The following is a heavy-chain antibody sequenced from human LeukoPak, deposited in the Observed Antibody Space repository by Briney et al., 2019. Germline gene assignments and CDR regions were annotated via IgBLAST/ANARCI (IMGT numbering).Heavy chain of an antibody. CDR3: ARDSEYSSSSGLYYYYYMDV. Sequence: GRSLRLSCAASGFTFSSYAMHWVRQAPGKGLEWVAVISYDGSNKYYADSVKGRFTISRDNSKNTLYLQMNSLRAEDTAVYYCARDSEYSSSSGLYYYYYMDVWGKGTTVTVSS. V-gene: IGHV3-30*01. CDR1: GFTFSSYA. J-gene: IGHJ6*03. CDR2: ISYDGSNK. D-gene: IGHD6-6*01.